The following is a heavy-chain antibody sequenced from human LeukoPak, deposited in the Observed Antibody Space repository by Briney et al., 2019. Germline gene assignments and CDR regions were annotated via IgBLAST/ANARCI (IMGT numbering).Heavy chain of an antibody. V-gene: IGHV3-53*01. CDR1: GFTVSSNY. D-gene: IGHD3-22*01. CDR2: IYSGGNT. J-gene: IGHJ4*02. CDR3: ARNSGLYYYDSSGYLDY. Sequence: GGSLRLSCAASGFTVSSNYMSWVRQAPGKGLEWVSVIYSGGNTYYADSVKGRFTISRDNSKNTLYLQVNSLRAEDTAVYYCARNSGLYYYDSSGYLDYWGQGTLVTVSS.